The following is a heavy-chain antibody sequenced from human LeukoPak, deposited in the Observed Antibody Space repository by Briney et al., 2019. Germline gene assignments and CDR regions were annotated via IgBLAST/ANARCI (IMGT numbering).Heavy chain of an antibody. J-gene: IGHJ6*03. CDR1: GGSISSSNW. CDR3: ARHDRDCSSTSCYHYMDV. Sequence: SETLSLTCAVSGGSISSSNWWSWVRQPPGKGLEWIGEIYHSGSTNYNPSLKSRVTISVDKSKNQFSLKLSSVTAADTAVYYCARHDRDCSSTSCYHYMDVWGKGTTVTVSS. V-gene: IGHV4-4*02. D-gene: IGHD2-2*01. CDR2: IYHSGST.